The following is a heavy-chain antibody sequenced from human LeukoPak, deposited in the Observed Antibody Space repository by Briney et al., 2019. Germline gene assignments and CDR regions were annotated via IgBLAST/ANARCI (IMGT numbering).Heavy chain of an antibody. Sequence: SETLSLTCIVSGGSISSGAYYWSWIRQHPGKGLEWIGYMYNSGSTYYNPSLKSRVTISVDTSKNQFSLKLSSVTAADTAVYYCARVKGVVAVNWFDPWGQGTLVTVSS. D-gene: IGHD2-15*01. CDR3: ARVKGVVAVNWFDP. J-gene: IGHJ5*02. CDR1: GGSISSGAYY. CDR2: MYNSGST. V-gene: IGHV4-61*08.